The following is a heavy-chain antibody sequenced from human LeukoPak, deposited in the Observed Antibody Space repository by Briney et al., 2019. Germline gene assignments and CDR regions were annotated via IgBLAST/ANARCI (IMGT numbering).Heavy chain of an antibody. D-gene: IGHD3-10*01. J-gene: IGHJ5*02. Sequence: ASVKVSCKASGGTFTHYVISWVRQAPGQGLEWMGGIAPISGTPMYAQRFQGRVTITADTSTYTAYLEMSSLTSEDTAVYYCARRHDYDYGSGSHNSWFDPWGQGTLVTVSS. CDR1: GGTFTHYV. CDR3: ARRHDYDYGSGSHNSWFDP. CDR2: IAPISGTP. V-gene: IGHV1-69*06.